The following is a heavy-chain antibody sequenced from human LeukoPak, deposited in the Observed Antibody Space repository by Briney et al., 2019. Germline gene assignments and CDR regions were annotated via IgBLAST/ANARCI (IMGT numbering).Heavy chain of an antibody. J-gene: IGHJ3*02. CDR2: ISTGGSTI. V-gene: IGHV3-48*03. CDR3: ARETGWYNGLDI. Sequence: GGSLRLSCAASGFTFSSYEMNWVRQAPGKGLEWGSYISTGGSTIYYADSVKGRFTISRDNAKNSLYLQMNSLRAEDTAVYYCARETGWYNGLDIWGQGTMVTVSS. CDR1: GFTFSSYE. D-gene: IGHD6-19*01.